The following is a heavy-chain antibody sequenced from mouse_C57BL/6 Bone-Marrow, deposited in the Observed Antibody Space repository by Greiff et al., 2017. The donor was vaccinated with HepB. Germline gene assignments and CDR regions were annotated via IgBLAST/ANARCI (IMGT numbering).Heavy chain of an antibody. J-gene: IGHJ3*01. D-gene: IGHD1-1*01. Sequence: EVKLVESGGGLVKPGGSLKLSCAASGFTFSDYGMHWVRQAPEKGLEWVAYISSGSSTIYYADTVKGRFTISRDNAKNTLFLQMTSLRSEDTAMYYCARGLYGSRWFAYWGQGTLVTVSA. CDR1: GFTFSDYG. CDR2: ISSGSSTI. CDR3: ARGLYGSRWFAY. V-gene: IGHV5-17*01.